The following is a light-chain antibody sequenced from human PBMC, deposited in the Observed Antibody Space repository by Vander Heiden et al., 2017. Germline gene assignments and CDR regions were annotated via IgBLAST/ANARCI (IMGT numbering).Light chain of an antibody. CDR1: QGISSY. V-gene: IGKV1-9*01. J-gene: IGKJ3*01. CDR2: AAS. Sequence: DIQLTQSPSFLSASVGDRVTITCRASQGISSYLAWYQQKPGKAPKLLIYAASTWQSGVPSRFSGSGYGKEFTLTISSRQPEDFASYYCQQPNSYPIFTFGHGTKVDIK. CDR3: QQPNSYPIFT.